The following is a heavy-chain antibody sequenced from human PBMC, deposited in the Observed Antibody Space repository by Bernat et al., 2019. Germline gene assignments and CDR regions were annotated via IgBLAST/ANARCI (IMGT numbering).Heavy chain of an antibody. V-gene: IGHV3-15*07. CDR3: TTEGRYCSGGSCLGGNDY. CDR1: GFTFSNAW. J-gene: IGHJ4*02. D-gene: IGHD2-15*01. Sequence: EVQLVESGGGLVKPGGSLRLSCAASGFTFSNAWMNWVRQAPGKWLEWVGRIKSKTDGGTTDYAAPVKGRFTISRDDSKNTLYLQMNSLKTEDTAVYYCTTEGRYCSGGSCLGGNDYWGQGTLVTVSS. CDR2: IKSKTDGGTT.